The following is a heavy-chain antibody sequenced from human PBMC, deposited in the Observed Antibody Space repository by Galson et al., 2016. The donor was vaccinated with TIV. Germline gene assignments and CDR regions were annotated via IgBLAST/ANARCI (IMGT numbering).Heavy chain of an antibody. V-gene: IGHV3-23*01. CDR3: AKVPSSGFYYYYGMDV. Sequence: SLRLSCAASGFTFSSYAMSWVRQAPGKGLEWVSAISGSGGSPWYADSVKGRFTISRDNSENTVYLQMNSLKAEETAVYYCAKVPSSGFYYYYGMDVWGQGTTVTVS. CDR1: GFTFSSYA. D-gene: IGHD3-22*01. J-gene: IGHJ6*02. CDR2: ISGSGGSP.